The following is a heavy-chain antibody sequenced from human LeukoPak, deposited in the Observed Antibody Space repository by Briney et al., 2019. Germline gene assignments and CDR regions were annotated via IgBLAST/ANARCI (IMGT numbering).Heavy chain of an antibody. Sequence: PSETLSLTCTVSGGSISSYYWGWIRQAPGKGLEWIGSIYYHENTYYNSSLKSRVTISVDTSKNQFSLKLNSVTAADTAVYFCARRAYSAAYWKHFGYWGQGTLVTVSS. J-gene: IGHJ4*02. CDR2: IYYHENT. CDR3: ARRAYSAAYWKHFGY. D-gene: IGHD1-1*01. CDR1: GGSISSYY. V-gene: IGHV4-39*01.